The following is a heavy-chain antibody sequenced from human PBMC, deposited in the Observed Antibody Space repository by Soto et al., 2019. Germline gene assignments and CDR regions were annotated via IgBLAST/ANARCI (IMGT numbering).Heavy chain of an antibody. CDR3: AGSTSSWYWFDS. CDR2: IIPIFGTA. V-gene: IGHV1-69*13. CDR1: GGTFSSYA. Sequence: GASVKVSCKASGGTFSSYAISWVRQAPGQGLEWMGGIIPIFGTANYAQKFQGRVTITADESRSTACMELSSLRSEDTAVYYCAGSTSSWYWFDSWVQGTLVTVSS. J-gene: IGHJ5*01. D-gene: IGHD6-13*01.